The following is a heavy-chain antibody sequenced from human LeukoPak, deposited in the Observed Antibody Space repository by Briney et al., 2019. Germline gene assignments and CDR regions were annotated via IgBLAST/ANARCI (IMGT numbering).Heavy chain of an antibody. J-gene: IGHJ4*02. CDR2: ISGSGGST. V-gene: IGHV3-23*01. CDR1: GFTFSSYG. CDR3: AKGGKYYDSSGYDY. D-gene: IGHD3-22*01. Sequence: PGGSLRLSCAASGFTFSSYGMSWVRQAPGKGLERVSAISGSGGSTYYADSVKGRFTIPRDNSKNTLYLQMNSLRAEDTAVYYCAKGGKYYDSSGYDYWGQGTLVTVSS.